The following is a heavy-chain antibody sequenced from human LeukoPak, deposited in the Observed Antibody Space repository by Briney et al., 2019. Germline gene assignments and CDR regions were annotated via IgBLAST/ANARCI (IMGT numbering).Heavy chain of an antibody. D-gene: IGHD3-22*01. CDR2: IYYSGST. V-gene: IGHV4-39*01. CDR3: ARRGYYYDSSGYYPQTSQPQPFYYFDY. J-gene: IGHJ4*02. Sequence: PSETLSLTCTVSGGSISSSSYYWGWIRQPPGKGLEWIGSIYYSGSTYYNPSLKSRVTISVDTSKNQFSLKLSSVTAADTAVYYCARRGYYYDSSGYYPQTSQPQPFYYFDYWGQGTLVTVSS. CDR1: GGSISSSSYY.